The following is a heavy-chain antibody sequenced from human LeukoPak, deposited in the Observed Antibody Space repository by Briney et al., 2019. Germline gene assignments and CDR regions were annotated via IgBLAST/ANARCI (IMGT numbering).Heavy chain of an antibody. J-gene: IGHJ3*02. V-gene: IGHV3-48*02. D-gene: IGHD4-23*01. CDR1: GFTFSSYS. CDR2: ISSSGSTI. CDR3: ASPVGTGGNSALWAFDI. Sequence: GGSLRLSCAASGFTFSSYSMNWVRQAPGKGREWVSYISSSGSTIHYADSVRGRFTISRDSAKNSLYLQMNSLRDEDTAVYFCASPVGTGGNSALWAFDIWGQGTMVTVSS.